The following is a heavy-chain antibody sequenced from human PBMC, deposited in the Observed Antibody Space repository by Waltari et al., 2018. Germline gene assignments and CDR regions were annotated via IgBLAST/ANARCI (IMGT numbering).Heavy chain of an antibody. CDR3: ARGGGGSYYAYFDY. D-gene: IGHD1-26*01. J-gene: IGHJ4*02. CDR2: IYYSGST. Sequence: QVQLQESGPGLVKPSETLSLTCTVSGGPISRHYWSWIRQPPGKGLEWIGYIYYSGSTNYNPSLKSRVTISVDTSKNQFSLKLSSVTAADTAVYYCARGGGGSYYAYFDYWGQGTLVTVSS. CDR1: GGPISRHY. V-gene: IGHV4-59*11.